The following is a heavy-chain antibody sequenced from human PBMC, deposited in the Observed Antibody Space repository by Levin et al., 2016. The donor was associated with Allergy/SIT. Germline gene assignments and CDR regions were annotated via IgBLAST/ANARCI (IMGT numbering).Heavy chain of an antibody. CDR2: VHYTGAT. D-gene: IGHD2-8*02. CDR3: AREPNFYAGGGPGGNWLYP. V-gene: IGHV4-4*07. J-gene: IGHJ5*02. Sequence: SETLSLTCTVSGVSIRDYYWSWIRLPAGKGLEWIGRVHYTGATNYNPSFKSRLSMSVDTAQRQVSLKMDSVTAADTAVYYCAREPNFYAGGGPGGNWLYPWGQGTQVIVSS. CDR1: GVSIRDYY.